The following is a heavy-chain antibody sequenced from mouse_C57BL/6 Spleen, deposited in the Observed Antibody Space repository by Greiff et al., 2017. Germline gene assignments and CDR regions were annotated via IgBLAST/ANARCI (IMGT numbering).Heavy chain of an antibody. CDR3: AREMKLRYFDV. J-gene: IGHJ1*03. D-gene: IGHD4-1*01. CDR2: IYPSDSET. Sequence: VQLQQSGAELVRPGSSVKLSCKASGYTFTSYWMDWVKQRPGQGLEWIGNIYPSDSETHYNQKFKDKATLTVDKSSSTAYMQLSSLTSEDSAVYYCAREMKLRYFDVWGTGTTVTVSS. CDR1: GYTFTSYW. V-gene: IGHV1-61*01.